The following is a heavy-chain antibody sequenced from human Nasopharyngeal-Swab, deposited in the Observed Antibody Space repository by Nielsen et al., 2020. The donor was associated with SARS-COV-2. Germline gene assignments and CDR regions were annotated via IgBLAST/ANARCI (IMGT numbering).Heavy chain of an antibody. CDR1: GGSSSGYY. V-gene: IGHV4-34*01. CDR2: TDDGGSN. CDR3: ARSFYDFWNSFPGKNFDS. J-gene: IGHJ4*02. D-gene: IGHD3-3*01. Sequence: SETLSLTCAVYGGSSSGYYWNWIRQSPGQGLEWVGETDDGGSNNYNPSLKSRVTISVDTSRNQFSLKLTSVTAADTAVYYCARSFYDFWNSFPGKNFDSWGQGALVTVSS.